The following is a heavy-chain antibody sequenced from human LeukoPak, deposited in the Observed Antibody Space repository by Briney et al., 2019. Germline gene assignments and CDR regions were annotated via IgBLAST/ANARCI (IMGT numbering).Heavy chain of an antibody. CDR3: ARDPAGITGTTWVFDY. CDR2: INPSGGST. J-gene: IGHJ4*02. V-gene: IGHV1-46*01. Sequence: ASVKVSCKASGYTFTSYYMHWVRQAPGQGLEWMGIINPSGGSTSYAQKFQGRVTMTRDTSTSTAYMELSSLRSEDTAVYYCARDPAGITGTTWVFDYWGQGTLVTVSS. D-gene: IGHD1-20*01. CDR1: GYTFTSYY.